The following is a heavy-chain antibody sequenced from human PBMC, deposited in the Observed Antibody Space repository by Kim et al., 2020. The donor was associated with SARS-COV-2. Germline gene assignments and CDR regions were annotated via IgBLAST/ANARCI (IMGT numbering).Heavy chain of an antibody. CDR3: ARDIGRYCSSTSCYPFD. D-gene: IGHD2-2*01. J-gene: IGHJ4*01. CDR1: GFTFSSYA. Sequence: GGSLRLSCAASGFTFSSYAMHWVRQAPGKGLEWVAVISYDGSNKYYADSVKGRFTISRDNSKNTLYLQMNSLRAEDTAVHYCARDIGRYCSSTSCYPFD. CDR2: ISYDGSNK. V-gene: IGHV3-30-3*01.